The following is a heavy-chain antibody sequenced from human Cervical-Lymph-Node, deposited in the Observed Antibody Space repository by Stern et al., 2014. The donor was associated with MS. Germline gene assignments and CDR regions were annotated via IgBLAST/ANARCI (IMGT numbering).Heavy chain of an antibody. Sequence: VQLLESGAEVKKPGASVKVSCKASGYTFTSFALHWVRQAPGQRPEWMVWIIVGNGNTKYSQNFQDRVTITRDTSASTAYMELTSLRSEDTAVYYCTRAYYGSQLGYWGQGTLVTVSA. D-gene: IGHD3-22*01. CDR1: GYTFTSFA. J-gene: IGHJ4*02. CDR3: TRAYYGSQLGY. CDR2: IIVGNGNT. V-gene: IGHV1-3*01.